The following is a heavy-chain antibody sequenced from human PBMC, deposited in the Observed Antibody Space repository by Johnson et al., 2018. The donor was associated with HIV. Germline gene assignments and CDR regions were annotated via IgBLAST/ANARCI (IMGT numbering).Heavy chain of an antibody. CDR1: GFTFSSYA. CDR2: ISYDGSNK. V-gene: IGHV3-30*04. J-gene: IGHJ3*02. CDR3: AKSPAKDHGGNSGAFAI. D-gene: IGHD4-23*01. Sequence: QVQLVESGGGVVQPGRSLRLSCAASGFTFSSYAMHWVRQAPGKGLEWVAVISYDGSNKYYADSVKGRLTVSRDNFKNTLHLQMNSLRGEDTAVYYCAKSPAKDHGGNSGAFAIWGQGTMVTVSS.